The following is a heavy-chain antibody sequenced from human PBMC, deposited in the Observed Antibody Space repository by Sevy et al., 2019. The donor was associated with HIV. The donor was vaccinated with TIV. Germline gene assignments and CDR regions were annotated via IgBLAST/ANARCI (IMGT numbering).Heavy chain of an antibody. CDR3: ARVGGKRAFDI. CDR1: GFTFSSYD. D-gene: IGHD2-15*01. J-gene: IGHJ3*02. CDR2: IGTAGDT. V-gene: IGHV3-13*01. Sequence: GSLRLSCAASGFTFSSYDMHWVRQATGKGLEWVSAIGTAGDTYYPGSVKGRFTISRENAKNSLYLQMNSLRAGDTAVYYCARVGGKRAFDIWGQGTMVTVSS.